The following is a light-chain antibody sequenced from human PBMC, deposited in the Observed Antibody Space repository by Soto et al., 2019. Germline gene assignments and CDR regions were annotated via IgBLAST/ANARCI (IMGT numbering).Light chain of an antibody. V-gene: IGKV3-15*01. CDR1: QSVGSA. CDR2: GAS. Sequence: EIVLTQSPGTLSLSPGQRATLSCRASQSVGSAFGWYQQKPGQAPRLLIYGASTRAAGIPARFRGGGSGADFTLTITSLQSEDFAIYYCQQYNAWPITFGQGTRLEIK. CDR3: QQYNAWPIT. J-gene: IGKJ5*01.